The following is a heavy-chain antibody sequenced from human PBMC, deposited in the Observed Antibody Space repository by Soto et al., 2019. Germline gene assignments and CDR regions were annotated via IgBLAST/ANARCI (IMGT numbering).Heavy chain of an antibody. D-gene: IGHD2-15*01. J-gene: IGHJ4*02. CDR1: GFTFSSYS. CDR2: ISSSGKYI. Sequence: PGGSLRLSCAASGFTFSSYSMNWVRQSPGKGLEWVASISSSGKYIYQPDSMKGRFTVSRDNAESSLYLDMNSLRAEDTAVYYCVRLVVVLAATPYDSWGQGTLVTVSS. V-gene: IGHV3-21*01. CDR3: VRLVVVLAATPYDS.